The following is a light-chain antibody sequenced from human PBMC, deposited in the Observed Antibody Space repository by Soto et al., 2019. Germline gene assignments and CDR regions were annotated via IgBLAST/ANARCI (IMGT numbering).Light chain of an antibody. Sequence: QSALTQPPSVSGSPGQSVTISCNGTSSDVGGYNRVSWYQQPPGKAPKLLIYDVSNRPSGGSTRFSGSKSGNTASLTISGLQAEDEADYYCTSYATGSAYVFGPGTKVTVL. V-gene: IGLV2-18*02. J-gene: IGLJ1*01. CDR1: SSDVGGYNR. CDR3: TSYATGSAYV. CDR2: DVS.